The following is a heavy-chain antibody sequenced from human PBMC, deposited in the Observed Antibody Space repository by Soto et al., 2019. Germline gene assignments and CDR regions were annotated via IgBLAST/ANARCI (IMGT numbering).Heavy chain of an antibody. CDR3: AREYTALNKHYYFDY. CDR1: GGSISSGGYY. Sequence: QVQLQESGPGLVKASQTLSLTCTVSGGSISSGGYYWSCIRQHPGKGLEWIGYIYYSGSTYYNPSLKSRVTISVDTSKNQFSLKLSSVTAADTAVYYCAREYTALNKHYYFDYWGQGTLVTVSS. V-gene: IGHV4-31*03. CDR2: IYYSGST. D-gene: IGHD3-3*02. J-gene: IGHJ4*02.